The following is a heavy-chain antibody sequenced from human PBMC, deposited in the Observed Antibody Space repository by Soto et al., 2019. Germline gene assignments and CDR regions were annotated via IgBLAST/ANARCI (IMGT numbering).Heavy chain of an antibody. Sequence: EVQLVESGGGLIQPGGSLRLSCAASGFTVSRHYMSWVRQAPGQGLEWVSVIYSGGSTYYADSVQGRFTISRDNSKNTLYLQMNSLRAEDTAVYYCARVGYAVTTGGAFDIWGQGTMVTVSS. CDR3: ARVGYAVTTGGAFDI. V-gene: IGHV3-53*01. CDR1: GFTVSRHY. CDR2: IYSGGST. D-gene: IGHD4-17*01. J-gene: IGHJ3*02.